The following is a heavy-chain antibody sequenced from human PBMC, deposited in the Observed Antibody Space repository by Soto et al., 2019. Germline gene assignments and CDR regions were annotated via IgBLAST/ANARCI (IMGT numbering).Heavy chain of an antibody. V-gene: IGHV2-5*02. CDR1: GFSLSTTAVS. D-gene: IGHD2-15*01. J-gene: IGHJ6*03. CDR3: SHVLGYCGGGTCCHLVNYMDV. Sequence: QITLKESGPTLVKPTQTLTLTCTFSGFSLSTTAVSVGWIRQPPGKALEWLALIYWDDGRRYSPSLKNKLTITKDTYKSQVVLTMTNMNTVDTATYFCSHVLGYCGGGTCCHLVNYMDVCGEGTTVTVSS. CDR2: IYWDDGR.